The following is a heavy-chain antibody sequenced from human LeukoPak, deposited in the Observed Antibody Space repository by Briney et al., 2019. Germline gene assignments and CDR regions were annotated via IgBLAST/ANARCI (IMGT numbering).Heavy chain of an antibody. Sequence: ASVKVSCKASGGTFSSYSFSWVRQAPGQGLEWMGRIIPILGIANYAQKFQGRVTITADKSTSTAYMELSSLRSEDTAVYYCARAVAGTAVDYWGQGTLVTVSS. D-gene: IGHD6-19*01. CDR3: ARAVAGTAVDY. CDR2: IIPILGIA. V-gene: IGHV1-69*04. J-gene: IGHJ4*02. CDR1: GGTFSSYS.